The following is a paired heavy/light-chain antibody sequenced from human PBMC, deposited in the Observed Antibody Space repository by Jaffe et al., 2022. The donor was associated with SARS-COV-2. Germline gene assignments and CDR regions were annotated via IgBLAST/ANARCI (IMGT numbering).Heavy chain of an antibody. CDR2: ISFSRGDT. CDR3: AKDPYGYKGYFDD. Sequence: EVQLLESGGGLVQPGGSLRLSCAASGFSFSGYAMSWVRQAPGKGLEWVSVISFSRGDTYYADSVKGRFTIFRDISKNTVYLQMNSLRVEDTAVYYCAKDPYGYKGYFDDWGQGTQVTVSS. V-gene: IGHV3-23*01. J-gene: IGHJ4*02. CDR1: GFSFSGYA. D-gene: IGHD5-18*01.
Light chain of an antibody. CDR1: SSDVGNYNF. CDR3: CSYAGSDIPYV. V-gene: IGLV2-23*02. CDR2: EVT. J-gene: IGLJ1*01. Sequence: QSALTQPASVSGSPGQSITISCTGTSSDVGNYNFVSWYQHHPGKAPKLVIYEVTKRPSGLSNRFSGSKSGNTASLTISGLQAEDEADYYCCSYAGSDIPYVIGSGTKVTVL.